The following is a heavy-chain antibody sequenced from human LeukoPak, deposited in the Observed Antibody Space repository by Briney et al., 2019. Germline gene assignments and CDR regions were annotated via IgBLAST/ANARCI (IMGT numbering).Heavy chain of an antibody. V-gene: IGHV4-39*01. Sequence: PSETLSLTCTVSGGSISSSSYYWGWIRQPPGKGLEWIGSIYYSGSTYYNPSLKSRVTISVDTSKNQFSLKLSFVTAADTAVYYCARHQYSSSDSPVDYWGQGTLVTVSS. CDR2: IYYSGST. CDR3: ARHQYSSSDSPVDY. CDR1: GGSISSSSYY. D-gene: IGHD6-6*01. J-gene: IGHJ4*02.